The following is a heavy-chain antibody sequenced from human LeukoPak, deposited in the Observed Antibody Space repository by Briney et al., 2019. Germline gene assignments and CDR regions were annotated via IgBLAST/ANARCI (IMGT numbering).Heavy chain of an antibody. Sequence: GGSLRLSCAASGFTFSSNGMSWVRQTPGTGLEWVSSISSSGGLTFYADSVKGRFTVSRDNSKNTLYLQMNSLRAEDTAVYYCAKIGVIASWYFDIWGRGTLVTVSS. V-gene: IGHV3-23*01. J-gene: IGHJ2*01. CDR3: AKIGVIASWYFDI. D-gene: IGHD2-21*01. CDR2: ISSSGGLT. CDR1: GFTFSSNG.